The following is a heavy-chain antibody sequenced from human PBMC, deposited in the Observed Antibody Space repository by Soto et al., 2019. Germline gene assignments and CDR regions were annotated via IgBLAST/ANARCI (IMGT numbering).Heavy chain of an antibody. CDR3: ARDDDRAYCSGGSCYATRWHYYYYGMDV. CDR2: IKQDGSEK. CDR1: GFTFSSYW. J-gene: IGHJ6*02. Sequence: GGSLRLSCAASGFTFSSYWMSWVRQAPGKXLEWVANIKQDGSEKYYVDSVKGRFTISRDNAKNSLYLQMNSLRAEDTAVYYCARDDDRAYCSGGSCYATRWHYYYYGMDVWGQGTTVTVCS. D-gene: IGHD2-15*01. V-gene: IGHV3-7*01.